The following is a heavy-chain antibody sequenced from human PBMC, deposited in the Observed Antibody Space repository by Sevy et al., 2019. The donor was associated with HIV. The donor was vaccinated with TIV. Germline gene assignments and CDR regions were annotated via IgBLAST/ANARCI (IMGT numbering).Heavy chain of an antibody. J-gene: IGHJ4*02. D-gene: IGHD3-22*01. CDR3: ATVLGYSPYYFDY. V-gene: IGHV1-24*01. Sequence: ASVKVSCKVSGYTLTELSMHWVRQAPGKGLEWMGGFDPEDGETIYAQRFQGRVTMTEDTSTDTAYMELSSLRSEDTAVYYCATVLGYSPYYFDYWGQGTLVTVSS. CDR2: FDPEDGET. CDR1: GYTLTELS.